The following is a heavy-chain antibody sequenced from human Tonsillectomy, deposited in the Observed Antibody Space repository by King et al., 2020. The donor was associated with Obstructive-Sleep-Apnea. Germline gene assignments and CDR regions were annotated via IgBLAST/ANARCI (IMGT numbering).Heavy chain of an antibody. CDR1: GFTVSSYW. D-gene: IGHD7-27*01. CDR3: ARDWYWGSFDY. CDR2: IKQNGSGK. V-gene: IGHV3-7*01. Sequence: VQLVESGGGLVQPGGSLRLSCAASGFTVSSYWMSWVRQAPGKGLGWVANIKQNGSGKYYVDSVKGRFTTSRDNAKNSLYLQMNSLRAEDTAVYYCARDWYWGSFDYWGQGTLVTVSS. J-gene: IGHJ4*02.